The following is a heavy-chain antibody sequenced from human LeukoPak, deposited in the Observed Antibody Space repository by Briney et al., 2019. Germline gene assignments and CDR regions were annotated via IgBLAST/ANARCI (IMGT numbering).Heavy chain of an antibody. J-gene: IGHJ6*02. Sequence: GGSLRLSCAASGFTFDDYAMHWVRQAPGKGLEWVSGISWNSGSIGYADSVKGRFTISRDNAKNSLYLQMNSLRAEDTALYYCAKDTTLGIAAGPGYYYYGMDVWGQGTTVTVSS. V-gene: IGHV3-9*01. D-gene: IGHD6-13*01. CDR2: ISWNSGSI. CDR3: AKDTTLGIAAGPGYYYYGMDV. CDR1: GFTFDDYA.